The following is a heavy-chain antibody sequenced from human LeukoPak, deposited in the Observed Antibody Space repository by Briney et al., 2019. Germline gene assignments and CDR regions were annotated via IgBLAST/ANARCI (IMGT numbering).Heavy chain of an antibody. V-gene: IGHV5-51*01. Sequence: GESLKISCKGSGYSFTSYWIGWVRQMPGKGLEWMGIIYPGDSDTRYSPSFQGQVTISADKSISTAYLQWSSLKAPDTAMYYCARLGTQYYDILTGYSGYFDYWGQGTLVTVSS. J-gene: IGHJ4*02. CDR1: GYSFTSYW. D-gene: IGHD3-9*01. CDR2: IYPGDSDT. CDR3: ARLGTQYYDILTGYSGYFDY.